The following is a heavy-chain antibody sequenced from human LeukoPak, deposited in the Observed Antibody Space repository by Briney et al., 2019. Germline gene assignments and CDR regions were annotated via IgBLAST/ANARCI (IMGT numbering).Heavy chain of an antibody. J-gene: IGHJ4*02. CDR2: INPSSGST. CDR3: ARESHRTYSSSGYSFDC. Sequence: GASVKVSCKASGYTFTFYYMHWVRQAPGQGLEWMGIINPSSGSTSYAQKLQDRVTMTRDTSTSTLYMELSSLTSEDTAVYYCARESHRTYSSSGYSFDCWGQGTLVTASS. V-gene: IGHV1-46*01. CDR1: GYTFTFYY. D-gene: IGHD6-13*01.